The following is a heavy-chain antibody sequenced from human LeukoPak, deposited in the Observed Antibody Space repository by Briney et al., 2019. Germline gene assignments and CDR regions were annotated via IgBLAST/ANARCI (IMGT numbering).Heavy chain of an antibody. V-gene: IGHV4-59*01. D-gene: IGHD6-13*01. CDR2: IYYSGNT. Sequence: PSETLSLTCTVSGGSISSYYWSWIRQPPGKGLEWIGYIYYSGNTNYNPSLKSRVTISVDTSKNQFSLKLSSVTAADTAVYYCARETAAGIFHYMDVWGKGTTVTISS. CDR1: GGSISSYY. J-gene: IGHJ6*03. CDR3: ARETAAGIFHYMDV.